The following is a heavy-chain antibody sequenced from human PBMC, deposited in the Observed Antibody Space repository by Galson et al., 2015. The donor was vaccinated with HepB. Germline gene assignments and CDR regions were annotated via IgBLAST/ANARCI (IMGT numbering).Heavy chain of an antibody. Sequence: SVKVSCKASGGTFSSYAISWVRQAPGQGLEWMGGIIPIFGTATYAQKFQGRVILTEDTSTDTAYMELSSLRSEDTAVYYCVTTPLDDSSGEYWYFDLWGRGTLVTVSS. CDR1: GGTFSSYA. D-gene: IGHD3-22*01. CDR3: VTTPLDDSSGEYWYFDL. CDR2: IIPIFGTA. V-gene: IGHV1-69*06. J-gene: IGHJ2*01.